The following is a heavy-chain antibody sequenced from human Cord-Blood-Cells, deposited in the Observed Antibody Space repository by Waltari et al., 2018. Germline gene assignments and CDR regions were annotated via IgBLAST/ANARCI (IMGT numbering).Heavy chain of an antibody. V-gene: IGHV3-15*01. J-gene: IGHJ2*01. CDR1: GFTFRTRW. D-gene: IGHD3-10*01. CDR3: TTDRGWYFDL. CDR2: IKSKTDGGTT. Sequence: VQLVASGGGLVKPGGSLRRSCAASGFTFRTRWMSWVRQAPGKGLEWVGRIKSKTDGGTTDYAAPVKGRFTISRDDSKNTLYLQMNSLKTEDTAVYYCTTDRGWYFDLWGRGTLVTVSS.